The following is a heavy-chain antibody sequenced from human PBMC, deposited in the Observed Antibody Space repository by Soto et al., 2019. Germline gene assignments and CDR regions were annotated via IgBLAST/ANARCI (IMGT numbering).Heavy chain of an antibody. J-gene: IGHJ6*02. D-gene: IGHD3-3*01. V-gene: IGHV4-31*03. CDR1: GGSISSGGYY. CDR2: IYYSGST. CDR3: ARVIDFWSGYYHYYYGMDV. Sequence: QVQLQESGPGLVKPSQTLSLTCTVSGGSISSGGYYWSWIRQHPGKGLEWIGYIYYSGSTYYNPSLKSRVTISVDTSKNQFSLKLSSVTAADTAVYYCARVIDFWSGYYHYYYGMDVWGQGTTVTVSS.